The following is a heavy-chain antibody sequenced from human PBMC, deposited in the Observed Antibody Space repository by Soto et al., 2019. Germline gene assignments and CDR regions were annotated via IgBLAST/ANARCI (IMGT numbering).Heavy chain of an antibody. CDR1: VFTFIGSA. J-gene: IGHJ4*02. CDR2: IRTKSNGYAT. CDR3: SRVEYVTSSPIG. Sequence: PGWSLRLSCAASVFTFIGSAIQWVRQASGKGLEWVARIRTKSNGYATTYAASVKGRFTISRDDSKNMAYLQMNGLKTEDTAMYYCSRVEYVTSSPIGWGQGTLVTVSS. D-gene: IGHD6-6*01. V-gene: IGHV3-73*01.